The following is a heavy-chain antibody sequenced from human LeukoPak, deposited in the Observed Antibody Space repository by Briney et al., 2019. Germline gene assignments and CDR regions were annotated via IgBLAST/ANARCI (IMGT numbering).Heavy chain of an antibody. CDR1: GGSFSGYY. D-gene: IGHD5-18*01. CDR2: INHSGST. J-gene: IGHJ5*02. Sequence: SETLSLTCAVSGGSFSGYYWSWIRQPPGKGLEWIGEINHSGSTNYNPSLKSQVTISVDTSKNQFSLKLSSVTAADTAVYYCARPSGYSYGLNWFDPWGQGTLVTVSS. CDR3: ARPSGYSYGLNWFDP. V-gene: IGHV4-34*01.